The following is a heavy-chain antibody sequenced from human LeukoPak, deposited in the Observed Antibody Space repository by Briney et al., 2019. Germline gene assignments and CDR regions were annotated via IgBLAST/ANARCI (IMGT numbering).Heavy chain of an antibody. CDR3: ARDPNLGMVGYWYFDL. J-gene: IGHJ2*01. Sequence: ASVKVSCKASGYTFTSYAMHWVRQAPGQRLEWMGWSNAGNGNTKYSQEFQGRVTITRDTSASTAYMELSRLRSDDTAVYYCARDPNLGMVGYWYFDLWGRGTLVTVSS. CDR1: GYTFTSYA. CDR2: SNAGNGNT. D-gene: IGHD7-27*01. V-gene: IGHV1-3*02.